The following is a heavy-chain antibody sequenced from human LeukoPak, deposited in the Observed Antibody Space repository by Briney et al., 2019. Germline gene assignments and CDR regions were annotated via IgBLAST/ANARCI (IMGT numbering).Heavy chain of an antibody. CDR3: SRGPHMEVIFAVVADY. J-gene: IGHJ4*02. CDR2: ISSCSSYI. V-gene: IGHV3-21*01. D-gene: IGHD3-3*01. CDR1: GFTFSSYS. Sequence: GGSLSLSCAASGFTFSSYSMNWVRQAPGKGLEWVASISSCSSYIYHPDSVKGRFTLSRDNAKTSLYLQMNSLSAEDTAVYYCSRGPHMEVIFAVVADYWGQGTLVTVSS.